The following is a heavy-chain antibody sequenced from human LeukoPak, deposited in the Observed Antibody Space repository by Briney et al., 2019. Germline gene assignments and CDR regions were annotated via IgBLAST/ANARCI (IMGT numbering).Heavy chain of an antibody. CDR3: AKDMREHIAATGLGY. J-gene: IGHJ4*02. CDR2: ISWDSATI. CDR1: GFTFDDYA. Sequence: GGSLRLSCAASGFTFDDYAVHWVRQAPGKGLEWVSGISWDSATIGYADSVKGRFTISRDNANNSLYLQMNSLRAEDTALYYCAKDMREHIAATGLGYWGQGTLVTASS. V-gene: IGHV3-9*01. D-gene: IGHD6-6*01.